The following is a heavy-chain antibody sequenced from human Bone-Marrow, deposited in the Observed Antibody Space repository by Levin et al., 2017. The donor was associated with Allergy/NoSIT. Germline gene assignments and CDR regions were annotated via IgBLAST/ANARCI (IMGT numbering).Heavy chain of an antibody. D-gene: IGHD4-17*01. J-gene: IGHJ4*02. CDR2: ISYDGSNK. CDR1: GFTFSSYG. V-gene: IGHV3-30*18. Sequence: PGGSLRLSCAASGFTFSSYGMHWVRQAPGKGLEWVAVISYDGSNKYYADSVKGRFTISRDNSKNTLYLQMNSLRAEDTAVYYCAKMVSTVTTDYWGQGTLVTVSS. CDR3: AKMVSTVTTDY.